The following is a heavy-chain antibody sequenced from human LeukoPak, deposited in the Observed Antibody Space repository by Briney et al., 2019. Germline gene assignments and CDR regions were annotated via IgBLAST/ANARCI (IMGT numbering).Heavy chain of an antibody. V-gene: IGHV3-48*03. J-gene: IGHJ4*02. CDR1: GFTFSSYE. Sequence: GGSLRLSCAASGFTFSSYEMNWVRQAPGKGLEWVSYISSSGSTIYYADSVKGRFTISRDNAKNSLYLQMNSLRAEDTAVYYCARVSYCGGDCSTGSFDYWGQGTLVTVSS. CDR3: ARVSYCGGDCSTGSFDY. D-gene: IGHD2-21*02. CDR2: ISSSGSTI.